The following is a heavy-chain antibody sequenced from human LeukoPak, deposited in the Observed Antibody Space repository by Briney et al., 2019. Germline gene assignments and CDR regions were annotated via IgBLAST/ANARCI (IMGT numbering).Heavy chain of an antibody. CDR3: ARAVAQMDYFEY. D-gene: IGHD6-19*01. CDR1: GFTFSSYS. J-gene: IGHJ4*02. V-gene: IGHV3-21*01. CDR2: ISSSSSYI. Sequence: GGSLRLSCAASGFTFSSYSMNWVRQAPGKWLEWVSSISSSSSYIYYADSVKGRFTISRDHAKNSLYLQMNSLSAEDTAVYYCARAVAQMDYFEYWGQGTLVTVSS.